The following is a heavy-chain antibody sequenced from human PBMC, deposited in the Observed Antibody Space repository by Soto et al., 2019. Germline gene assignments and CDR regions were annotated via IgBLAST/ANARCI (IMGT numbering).Heavy chain of an antibody. Sequence: EVQLLESGGGLVQPGGSLRLSCAASGFTFSSYAMSWVRQAPGKGLEWVSAISGSGGSTYYADSVKGRFTISRDNSKNTLYLQLDSLRAEGRAVYYCAKAVIGKLRAAFDVWGQGTMVTVSS. D-gene: IGHD4-17*01. CDR1: GFTFSSYA. CDR3: AKAVIGKLRAAFDV. J-gene: IGHJ3*01. V-gene: IGHV3-23*01. CDR2: ISGSGGST.